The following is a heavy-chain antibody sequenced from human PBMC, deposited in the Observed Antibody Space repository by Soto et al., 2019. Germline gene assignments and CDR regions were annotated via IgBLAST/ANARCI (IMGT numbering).Heavy chain of an antibody. J-gene: IGHJ6*02. CDR3: AAPNCGGGSCYSYYYYYGMDV. CDR2: IIPIFGTA. V-gene: IGHV1-69*13. Sequence: GASVKVSCKASGGTFSSYAISWVRQAPGQGLEWMGGIIPIFGTANYAQKFQGRVTITADESTSTAYMELSSLRSEDTAVYYCAAPNCGGGSCYSYYYYYGMDVWAQGTSVTVSS. D-gene: IGHD2-15*01. CDR1: GGTFSSYA.